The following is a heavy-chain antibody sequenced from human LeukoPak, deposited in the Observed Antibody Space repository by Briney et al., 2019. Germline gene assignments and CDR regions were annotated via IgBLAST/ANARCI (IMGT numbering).Heavy chain of an antibody. CDR3: ARMDYYDSRDNWFDP. V-gene: IGHV1-8*01. CDR2: MNPNSGNT. Sequence: ASVKVSCKASGYTFTSYDINWVRQATGQGLEWMGWMNPNSGNTGYAQKFQGRVTMTRNSSISTAYMELSSLRSEDTAVYYCARMDYYDSRDNWFDPGGQGTLVSVSS. D-gene: IGHD3-22*01. J-gene: IGHJ5*02. CDR1: GYTFTSYD.